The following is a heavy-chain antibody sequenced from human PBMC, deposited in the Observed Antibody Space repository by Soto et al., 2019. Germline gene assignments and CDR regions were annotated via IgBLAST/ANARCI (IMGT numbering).Heavy chain of an antibody. CDR1: GGSISSGGYS. D-gene: IGHD3-22*01. CDR2: IYHSGST. Sequence: PSETLSLTCAVSGGSISSGGYSWSWIRQPPGKGLEWIGYIYHSGSTYYNPSLKSRVTISVDRSKNQFSLKLSSVTAADTAVYYCALVYYYDSSGYGAVVYYFDYWGQGTLVTVSS. J-gene: IGHJ4*02. CDR3: ALVYYYDSSGYGAVVYYFDY. V-gene: IGHV4-30-2*01.